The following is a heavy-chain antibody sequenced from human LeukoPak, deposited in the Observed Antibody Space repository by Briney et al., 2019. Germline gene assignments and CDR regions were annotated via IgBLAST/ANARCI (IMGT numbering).Heavy chain of an antibody. CDR3: ARYERIGSCTGGACYYGLDV. J-gene: IGHJ6*02. CDR1: GASISRFY. Sequence: AETLSLTCSVSGASISRFYWVWVRHPPGNGLEWIGYLSYSGGTKYNPSLKNRVSTSVDTSRNQFSLKLTSVTAADTAVYYCARYERIGSCTGGACYYGLDVWGQGTTVTVS. V-gene: IGHV4-59*01. D-gene: IGHD2-8*02. CDR2: LSYSGGT.